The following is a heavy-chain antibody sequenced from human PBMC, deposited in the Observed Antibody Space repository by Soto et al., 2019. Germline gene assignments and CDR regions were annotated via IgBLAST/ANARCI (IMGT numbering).Heavy chain of an antibody. CDR1: GFTFSSYA. D-gene: IGHD3-10*01. Sequence: EVQLLESGGGLVQPGGSLRLSCAASGFTFSSYAMSWVRQAPGRGLEWVSGISGSGGSTFYADSVKGRFTISRDNSKNTLYLQMNRLKAGDTGVYYCAIGPRIRGAITIDYWGPGTLVAVFS. CDR3: AIGPRIRGAITIDY. J-gene: IGHJ4*02. CDR2: ISGSGGST. V-gene: IGHV3-23*01.